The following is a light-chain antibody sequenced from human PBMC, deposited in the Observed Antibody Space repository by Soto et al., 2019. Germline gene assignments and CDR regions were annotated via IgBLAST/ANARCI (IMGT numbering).Light chain of an antibody. CDR2: GAS. V-gene: IGKV3-20*01. CDR1: QSVSNNY. J-gene: IGKJ1*01. CDR3: QQYGSSGT. Sequence: EIVLTQSPGTLSLSPGERATLSCRASQSVSNNYLAWYQPKPGQAPRLLIYGASNRATGIPDRFSGSGSGTDFTLTISRLEPEDFAVYYCQQYGSSGTVGQGTKVEIK.